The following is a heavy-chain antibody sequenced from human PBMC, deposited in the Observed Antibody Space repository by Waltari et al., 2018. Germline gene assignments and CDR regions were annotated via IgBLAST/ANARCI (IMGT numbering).Heavy chain of an antibody. CDR1: GLTFSGSW. J-gene: IGHJ4*02. CDR2: ISTDGSGA. CDR3: ARGPVSGSGSYYVGDY. D-gene: IGHD1-26*01. Sequence: EVQLVESGGGLVQPGGSLRLACAASGLTFSGSWMPWARHVPGKGLVWVSRISTDGSGANYADSVQGRFTSSRDNAKNILYLQMNSLRAEDTAVYYCARGPVSGSGSYYVGDYWGQGTLVTVSS. V-gene: IGHV3-74*01.